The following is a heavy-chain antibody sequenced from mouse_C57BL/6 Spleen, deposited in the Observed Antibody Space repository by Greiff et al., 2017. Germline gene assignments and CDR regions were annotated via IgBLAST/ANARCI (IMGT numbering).Heavy chain of an antibody. CDR1: GFTFSSYA. Sequence: EVMLVESGEGLVKPGGSLKLSCAASGFTFSSYAMSWVRQTPEKRLEWVAYISSGGDYIYYADTVKGRFTISRDNARNTLCLQMSSLKSADTAMYYCTRGTYYYGSSPWFAYWGQGTLVTVSA. CDR3: TRGTYYYGSSPWFAY. J-gene: IGHJ3*01. CDR2: ISSGGDYI. V-gene: IGHV5-9-1*02. D-gene: IGHD1-1*01.